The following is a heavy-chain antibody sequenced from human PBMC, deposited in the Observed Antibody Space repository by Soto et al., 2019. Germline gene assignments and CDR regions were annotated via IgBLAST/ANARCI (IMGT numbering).Heavy chain of an antibody. Sequence: QVQLQKWGAGLLKPSETLSLTCAVYGGSFSGYYWSWIRQPPGKGLEWIGEINHSGSTNYNPSLKSRVTISVDTSKNQFSLKLSSVTAADTAVYYCAGGLAGADYYYGMDVWGQGTTVTVSS. V-gene: IGHV4-34*01. J-gene: IGHJ6*02. CDR2: INHSGST. D-gene: IGHD6-19*01. CDR3: AGGLAGADYYYGMDV. CDR1: GGSFSGYY.